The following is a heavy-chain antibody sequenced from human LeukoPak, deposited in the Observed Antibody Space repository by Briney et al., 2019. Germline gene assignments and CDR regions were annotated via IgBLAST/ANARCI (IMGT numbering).Heavy chain of an antibody. V-gene: IGHV3-72*01. CDR2: SRNRAKSYTT. CDR1: GFTFSDHY. Sequence: GGSLRLTCAVSGFTFSDHYMDWVRQAPGKGLEWVGRSRNRAKSYTTDYAASVKGRFTISRDDSKSTLYLQMNSLETEDTAVYYCSRDATGDHWGQGTLVSVSS. J-gene: IGHJ4*02. CDR3: SRDATGDH.